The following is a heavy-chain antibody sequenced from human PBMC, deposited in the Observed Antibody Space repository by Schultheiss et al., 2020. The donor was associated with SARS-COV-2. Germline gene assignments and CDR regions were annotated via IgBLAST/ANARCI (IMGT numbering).Heavy chain of an antibody. Sequence: SETLSLTCAVSGGSISSGGYSWSWIRQPPGKGLEWIGYIYYSGSTYYNPSLKSRVAISVDTSKNQVSLKLSSVTAADTAVYYCARVPHYYYDSSGYLDYWGQGTLVTVSS. CDR3: ARVPHYYYDSSGYLDY. CDR1: GGSISSGGYS. V-gene: IGHV4-30-2*01. J-gene: IGHJ4*02. CDR2: IYYSGST. D-gene: IGHD3-22*01.